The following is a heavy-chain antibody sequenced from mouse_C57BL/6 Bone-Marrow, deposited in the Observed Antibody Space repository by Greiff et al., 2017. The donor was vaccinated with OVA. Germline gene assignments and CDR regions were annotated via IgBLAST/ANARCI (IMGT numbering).Heavy chain of an antibody. Sequence: VQLKESGPELVKPGASVKISCKASGYSFTGYYMNWVKQSPEKSLEWIGEINPSTGGTTYNQKFKAKATLTVDKSSSTAYMQLKSLTSEDSAVYYCARGRISNYVGWYFDVWGTGTTVTVSS. J-gene: IGHJ1*03. CDR1: GYSFTGYY. V-gene: IGHV1-42*01. D-gene: IGHD2-5*01. CDR3: ARGRISNYVGWYFDV. CDR2: INPSTGGT.